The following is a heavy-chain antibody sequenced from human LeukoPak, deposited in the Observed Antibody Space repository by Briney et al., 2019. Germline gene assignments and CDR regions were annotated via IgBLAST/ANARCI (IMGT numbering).Heavy chain of an antibody. CDR2: IWYDGSNK. V-gene: IGHV3-33*06. D-gene: IGHD3-9*01. CDR1: GFTFSSYV. Sequence: GRSLRLSCAASGFTFSSYVMRWVRQAPGKGLEWVAVIWYDGSNKYYADSVKGRFTISRDNSKNTLYLQMNILRAEDTAVYYCAKDSAAYYDILTGYSGANDYWGQGTLVTVSP. J-gene: IGHJ4*02. CDR3: AKDSAAYYDILTGYSGANDY.